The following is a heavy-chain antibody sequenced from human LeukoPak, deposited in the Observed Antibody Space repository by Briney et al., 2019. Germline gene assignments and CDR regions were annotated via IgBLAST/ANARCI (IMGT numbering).Heavy chain of an antibody. CDR1: GFTFSSYA. CDR3: AKHPHRGGGAFDV. CDR2: IRGSDGST. Sequence: QPGGSLRLSCASSGFTFSSYAMGWVRPAPGKGLEWVSGIRGSDGSTYYADSAKGRFTISRDNTRGTLYLQMNSLRADDTAVYYCAKHPHRGGGAFDVWGQGTMVTVSS. V-gene: IGHV3-23*01. D-gene: IGHD3-10*01. J-gene: IGHJ3*01.